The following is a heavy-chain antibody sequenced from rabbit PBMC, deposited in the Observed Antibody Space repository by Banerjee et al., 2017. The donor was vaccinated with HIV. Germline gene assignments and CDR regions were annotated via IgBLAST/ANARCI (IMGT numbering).Heavy chain of an antibody. V-gene: IGHV1S47*01. D-gene: IGHD8-1*01. CDR3: ARGYGGSTYYDL. J-gene: IGHJ3*01. Sequence: QEQLVESGGGLVQPEGSLTLTCKASGFDFSSNAMCWVRQAPGKGPEWIACIYNGDGSTYYASWVNGRFTITKTSSTTVTLQMTSLTAADTATYFCARGYGGSTYYDLWGQGTLVTVS. CDR1: GFDFSSNA. CDR2: IYNGDGST.